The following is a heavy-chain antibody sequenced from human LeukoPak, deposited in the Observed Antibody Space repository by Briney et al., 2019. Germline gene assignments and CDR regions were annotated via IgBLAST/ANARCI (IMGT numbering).Heavy chain of an antibody. CDR1: GFTFSSYA. J-gene: IGHJ4*02. CDR3: ARHSRYYGSGRRLDY. Sequence: GGSLRLSCAASGFTFSSYAMHWVRQAPGKGLEWVSSISSTGSDKKYADSVKGRFTISRDNAKNSLYLQMNSLRAEDTAVYYCARHSRYYGSGRRLDYWGQGTLVTVSS. V-gene: IGHV3-21*06. CDR2: ISSTGSDK. D-gene: IGHD3-10*01.